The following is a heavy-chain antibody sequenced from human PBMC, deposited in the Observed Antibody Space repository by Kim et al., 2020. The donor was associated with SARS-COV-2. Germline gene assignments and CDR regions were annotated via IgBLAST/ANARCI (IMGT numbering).Heavy chain of an antibody. V-gene: IGHV3-7*01. J-gene: IGHJ4*02. D-gene: IGHD3-10*01. CDR3: ARGGLWFGELLQVD. Sequence: VDSVKGHFPISRDNAKNSLYLQMNSLRAEDTAVYYCARGGLWFGELLQVDWGQGTLVTVSS.